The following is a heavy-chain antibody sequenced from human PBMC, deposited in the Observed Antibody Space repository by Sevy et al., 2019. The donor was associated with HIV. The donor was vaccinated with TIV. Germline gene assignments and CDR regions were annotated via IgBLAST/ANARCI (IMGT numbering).Heavy chain of an antibody. D-gene: IGHD4-17*01. CDR2: ISNSGTTI. V-gene: IGHV3-48*03. CDR3: ARDLPPSATTVAHFDY. Sequence: GGSLRLSCAASGFTFSSYEMNWVRQAPGKGLEWVSYISNSGTTISYADSVRGRFSISRDNARNSLYLQMNSLRAEDTAVYYCARDLPPSATTVAHFDYWGQGTLVTVSS. J-gene: IGHJ4*02. CDR1: GFTFSSYE.